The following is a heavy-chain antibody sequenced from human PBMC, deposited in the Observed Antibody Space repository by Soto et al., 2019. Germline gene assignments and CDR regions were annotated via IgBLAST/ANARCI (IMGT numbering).Heavy chain of an antibody. CDR1: GFSVSDSS. CDR2: FYRGGST. CDR3: ARDLGLNDLFNTYYYGMDV. D-gene: IGHD1-1*01. J-gene: IGHJ6*02. Sequence: EVQLVETGGGLIQPGGSLRLSCEVSGFSVSDSSMSWVRQAPGKGLEWVSVFYRGGSTDYADSVKGRGTVSRDTFKNNLFLQMDSLTFEDTAVYFCARDLGLNDLFNTYYYGMDVWGQGTTVTVS. V-gene: IGHV3-53*02.